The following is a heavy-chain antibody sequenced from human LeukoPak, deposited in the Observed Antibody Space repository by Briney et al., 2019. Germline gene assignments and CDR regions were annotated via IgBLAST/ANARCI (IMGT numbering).Heavy chain of an antibody. CDR2: IYTSGST. Sequence: PSETPSLTCTVSGGSISSYYWSWIRQPAGKGLEWIGRIYTSGSTNYNPSLKSRVTMSVDTSKNQFSLKLSSVTAADTAVYYCARDTAKTTIFGVVTDYYYYMDVWGKGTTVTVSS. CDR1: GGSISSYY. J-gene: IGHJ6*03. D-gene: IGHD3-3*01. V-gene: IGHV4-4*07. CDR3: ARDTAKTTIFGVVTDYYYYMDV.